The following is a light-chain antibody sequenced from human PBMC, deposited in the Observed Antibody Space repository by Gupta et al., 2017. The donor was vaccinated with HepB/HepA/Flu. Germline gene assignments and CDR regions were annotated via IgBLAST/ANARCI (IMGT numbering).Light chain of an antibody. CDR2: AAS. Sequence: FSASTGDRVTITCRASQGISSYLAWYQQKPGKAPKLLIYAASTLQSGVPSRFSGSGSGTDFTLTISCLQSEDFATYYCQQDDSYPNTFGHGTKVDIK. J-gene: IGKJ3*01. CDR3: QQDDSYPNT. V-gene: IGKV1-8*01. CDR1: QGISSY.